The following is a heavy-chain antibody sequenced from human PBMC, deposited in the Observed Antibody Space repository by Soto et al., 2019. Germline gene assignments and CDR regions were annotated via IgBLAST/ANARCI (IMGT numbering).Heavy chain of an antibody. CDR2: IKQDGSEK. D-gene: IGHD1-26*01. CDR3: AREGVGATFDY. CDR1: GFSFRSYW. J-gene: IGHJ4*02. Sequence: GSLRLSCAASGFSFRSYWMHWVRQAPGKGLEWVANIKQDGSEKYYVDSVKGRFTISRENAKNSLYLQMNSLRAEDTAVYYCAREGVGATFDYWGQGTMVTV. V-gene: IGHV3-7*01.